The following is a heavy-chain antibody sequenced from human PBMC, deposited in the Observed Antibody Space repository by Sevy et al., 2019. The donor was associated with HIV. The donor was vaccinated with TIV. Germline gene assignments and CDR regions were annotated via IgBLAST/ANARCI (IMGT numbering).Heavy chain of an antibody. J-gene: IGHJ4*02. D-gene: IGHD6-19*01. CDR3: ARDEDSSGWYYYY. Sequence: GGSLRLSCAASGFTFSSYSMNWVRQAPGKGLEWVSSISSSSSYIYYADSVKGRFTISRDNAKNSLYLQMNSLRAEDTAGYYCARDEDSSGWYYYYWGQGTLVTVSS. V-gene: IGHV3-21*01. CDR1: GFTFSSYS. CDR2: ISSSSSYI.